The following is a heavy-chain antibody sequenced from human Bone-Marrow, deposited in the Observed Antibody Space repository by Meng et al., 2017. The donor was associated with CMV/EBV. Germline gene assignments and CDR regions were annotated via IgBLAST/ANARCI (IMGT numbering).Heavy chain of an antibody. J-gene: IGHJ4*02. D-gene: IGHD2-2*01. CDR1: GFTFSSYS. CDR2: ISSSTSYI. V-gene: IGHV3-21*01. CDR3: ARGSGCSNTSCYAFDY. Sequence: GGSLRLSCAASGFTFSSYSMNWVRQAPGKGLEWVSSISSSTSYIYYADSVKGRFTISRDNAKNSLYLQMNSRRAEDTAVYYCARGSGCSNTSCYAFDYWGQGTVVTVSS.